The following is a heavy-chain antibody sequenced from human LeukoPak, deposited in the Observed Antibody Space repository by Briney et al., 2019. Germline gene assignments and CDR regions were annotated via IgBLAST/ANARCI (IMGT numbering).Heavy chain of an antibody. CDR3: ARDAYTYDILTGRANWFDP. CDR1: GGSISSGGYY. Sequence: SETLSLTCTVSGGSISSGGYYWSWIRQHPGKGLEWIGYISYSGGTNYNPSLKSRVTISLDTSKNQSSLKLSSVTAADTAMYYCARDAYTYDILTGRANWFDPWGQGALVTVSS. CDR2: ISYSGGT. D-gene: IGHD3-9*01. V-gene: IGHV4-31*03. J-gene: IGHJ5*02.